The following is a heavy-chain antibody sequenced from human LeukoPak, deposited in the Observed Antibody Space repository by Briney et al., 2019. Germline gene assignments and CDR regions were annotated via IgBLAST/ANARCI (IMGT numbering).Heavy chain of an antibody. CDR3: VRDQGGSSSY. Sequence: GGSLRLSCVASEFTFSTYSMNWVRQAPGKGLEWISYISSFSGTIDYGDSVKGRFTISRDNAKSSLYLQMNSLRAEDSGVYYCVRDQGGSSSYWGQGTLVTVSS. CDR2: ISSFSGTI. D-gene: IGHD6-13*01. V-gene: IGHV3-48*01. CDR1: EFTFSTYS. J-gene: IGHJ4*02.